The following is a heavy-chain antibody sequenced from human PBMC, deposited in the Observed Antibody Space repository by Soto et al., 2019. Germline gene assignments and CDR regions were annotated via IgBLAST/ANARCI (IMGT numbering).Heavy chain of an antibody. CDR3: XXXXXXXTCPCLDV. J-gene: IGHJ6*02. CDR1: GFTFSNYA. V-gene: IGHV3-23*01. CDR2: FSGSGGST. Sequence: EVQLLESGGGLVQPGGSLRLSCAAAGFTFSNYALTWVRQSPGKGLEWVSTFSGSGGSTYYADSVRGRFTISRDNSKXXXXXXXXXXXXXXXXXXXXXXXXXXXTCPCLDVWGQGTTVSVSS.